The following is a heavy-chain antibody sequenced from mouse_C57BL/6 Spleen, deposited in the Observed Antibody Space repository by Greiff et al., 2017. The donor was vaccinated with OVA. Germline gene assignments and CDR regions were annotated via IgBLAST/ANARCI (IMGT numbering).Heavy chain of an antibody. V-gene: IGHV1-55*01. Sequence: QVQLQQPGAELVKPGASVKMSCKASGYTFTSYWITWVKQRPGQGLEWIGDIYPGSGSTNYDEKFKSKATLTVDTSSSTAYMQLSSLTSEDSAVYYCAREGDYYYGSSYGDWGQGTTRTVSS. CDR2: IYPGSGST. D-gene: IGHD1-1*01. CDR1: GYTFTSYW. J-gene: IGHJ2*01. CDR3: AREGDYYYGSSYGD.